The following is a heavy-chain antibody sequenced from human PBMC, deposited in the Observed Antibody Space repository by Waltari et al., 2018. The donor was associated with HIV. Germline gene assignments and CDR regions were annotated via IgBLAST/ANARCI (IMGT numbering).Heavy chain of an antibody. CDR2: INRDGSET. J-gene: IGHJ6*03. D-gene: IGHD1-26*01. Sequence: EVEVVESGGRLVQPGGSLGPSWFASGFTFRRFWMAWGRQAPGKGLEWVANINRDGSETNYVDSVKGRFTISRDNAKNSLYLQMNSLRAEDTAVYYCAREWELLIMFYNYYYMDVWGKGTTVTVSS. CDR1: GFTFRRFW. V-gene: IGHV3-7*01. CDR3: AREWELLIMFYNYYYMDV.